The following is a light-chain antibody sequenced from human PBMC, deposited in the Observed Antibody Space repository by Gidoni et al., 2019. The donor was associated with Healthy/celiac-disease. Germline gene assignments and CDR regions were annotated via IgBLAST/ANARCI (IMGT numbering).Light chain of an antibody. CDR3: QVWDSSSDHPYV. J-gene: IGLJ1*01. V-gene: IGLV3-21*02. CDR1: NIGTKS. CDR2: DDS. Sequence: SSVLTQPPSVSVAPGQTARITCGGNNIGTKSVHWYQQRPGQAPVLVVYDDSDQPSGIPERFSGSNSGNTATLTISRVEAGDEADYYCQVWDSSSDHPYVFGTGTKVTVL.